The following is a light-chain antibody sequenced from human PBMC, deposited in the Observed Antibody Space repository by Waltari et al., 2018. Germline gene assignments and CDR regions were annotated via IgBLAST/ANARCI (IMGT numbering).Light chain of an antibody. CDR3: AAWDDSLNGNV. V-gene: IGLV1-44*01. Sequence: QSVLTQPPSASGTPGQRVTIPCSGSSSNIGTNPVNWYQQVPGTAPKLLIYSNNQRASGVPDRFSGSKSGTSASLAISGLQSADEADYYCAAWDDSLNGNVFGSGTKVTVL. J-gene: IGLJ6*01. CDR2: SNN. CDR1: SSNIGTNP.